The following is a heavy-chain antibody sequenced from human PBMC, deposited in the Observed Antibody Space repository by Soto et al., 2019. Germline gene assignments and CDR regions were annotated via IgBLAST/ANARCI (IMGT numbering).Heavy chain of an antibody. CDR2: IYYSGST. CDR3: ARLELELLGFDY. Sequence: KASETLSLTCTVSGGSISSSSYYWGWIRQPPGKGLEWIGSIYYSGSTYYNPSLKSRVTISVDTSKNQFSLKLSSVTAADTAVYYCARLELELLGFDYWGQGTLVTVSS. CDR1: GGSISSSSYY. J-gene: IGHJ4*02. V-gene: IGHV4-39*01. D-gene: IGHD1-7*01.